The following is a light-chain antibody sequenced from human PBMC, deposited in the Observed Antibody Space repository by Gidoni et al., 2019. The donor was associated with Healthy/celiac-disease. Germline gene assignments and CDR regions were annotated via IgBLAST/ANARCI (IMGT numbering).Light chain of an antibody. J-gene: IGLJ3*02. CDR1: SSDVGGYNY. CDR3: SSYTSSSPWV. Sequence: QSALTQPASVSGSPGQSITISCTGTSSDVGGYNYVSWYQQHPGKAPKLMIYEVSNRPSGVSNRFSGSKSGNTASLTISGLQAEDDADYYCSSYTSSSPWVFGGGTKRTVL. V-gene: IGLV2-14*01. CDR2: EVS.